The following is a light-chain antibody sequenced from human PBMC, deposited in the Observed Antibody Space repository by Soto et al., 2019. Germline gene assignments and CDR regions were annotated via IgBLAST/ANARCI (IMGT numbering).Light chain of an antibody. J-gene: IGKJ1*01. Sequence: DIQMTQSPSTLSASVGDRVTITCRASQSISSWLAWYQQKPGKAPKLLIYDASSLESGVPSRFSGSGSGTEFTLTISSLQPDDFATYYCQQYNSYSGTFGQGIKVEIQ. CDR2: DAS. V-gene: IGKV1-5*01. CDR3: QQYNSYSGT. CDR1: QSISSW.